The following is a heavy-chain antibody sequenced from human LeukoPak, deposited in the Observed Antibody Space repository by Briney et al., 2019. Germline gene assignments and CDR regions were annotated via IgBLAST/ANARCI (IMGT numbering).Heavy chain of an antibody. Sequence: GGSLRLSCAASGFTVSSNYMSWVRQAPGKGLEWVSVIYSGGSTYYADSVKGRFTISRDNSKNTLYLQMNSLRAEDTAVYYCARDPRYCSGGSCYGVAYWGQGTLVTVSS. CDR1: GFTVSSNY. J-gene: IGHJ4*02. V-gene: IGHV3-66*01. CDR3: ARDPRYCSGGSCYGVAY. CDR2: IYSGGST. D-gene: IGHD2-15*01.